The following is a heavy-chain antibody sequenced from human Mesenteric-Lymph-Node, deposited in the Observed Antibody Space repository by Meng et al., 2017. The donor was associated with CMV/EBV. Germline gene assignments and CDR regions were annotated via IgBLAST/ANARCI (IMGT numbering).Heavy chain of an antibody. V-gene: IGHV3-23*01. CDR2: ISGGGGST. Sequence: GGSLRLSCAASGFTFSSYAVSWVRQAPGKGLEWVSSISGGGGSTYYADSVKGRFTISRDISKNTLFLQMNSLRAEDSAVYYCAGARDIVVVPAGSFDFWGQGTLVTVSS. CDR3: AGARDIVVVPAGSFDF. J-gene: IGHJ4*02. D-gene: IGHD2-2*01. CDR1: GFTFSSYA.